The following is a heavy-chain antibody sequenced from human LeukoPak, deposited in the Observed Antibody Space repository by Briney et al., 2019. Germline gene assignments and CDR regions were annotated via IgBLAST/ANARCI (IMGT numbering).Heavy chain of an antibody. J-gene: IGHJ5*02. CDR3: ARDNVVVPAAKGIDP. Sequence: PSETLSLTCTVSGGSISSGGYYWSWIRQPPGKGLEWIGRIYTSGSTNYNPSLKSRVTISVDTSKNQFSLKLSSVTAADTAVYYCARDNVVVPAAKGIDPWGQGTLVTVSS. V-gene: IGHV4-61*02. D-gene: IGHD2-2*01. CDR2: IYTSGST. CDR1: GGSISSGGYY.